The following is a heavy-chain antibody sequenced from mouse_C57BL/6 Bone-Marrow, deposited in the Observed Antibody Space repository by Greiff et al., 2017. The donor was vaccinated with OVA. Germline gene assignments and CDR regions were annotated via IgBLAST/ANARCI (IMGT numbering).Heavy chain of an antibody. CDR1: GFTFSDFY. CDR3: ARGHYYGSSYWYFDV. Sequence: EVKLMESGGGLVQSGRSLRLSCATSGFTFSDFYMEWVRQAPGKGLEWIAASRNKANDYTTEYSASVKGRFIVSRDTSQSILYLQMNALRAEDTAIYYCARGHYYGSSYWYFDVWGTGTTVTVSS. D-gene: IGHD1-1*01. V-gene: IGHV7-1*01. J-gene: IGHJ1*03. CDR2: SRNKANDYTT.